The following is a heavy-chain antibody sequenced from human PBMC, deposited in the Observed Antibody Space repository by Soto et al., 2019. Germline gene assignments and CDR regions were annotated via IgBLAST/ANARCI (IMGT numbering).Heavy chain of an antibody. J-gene: IGHJ5*01. V-gene: IGHV6-1*01. CDR3: VRERNYQLLSGYWFDS. CDR2: TYYRSQWSN. Sequence: PSQTLSLTGAISGDSVSNNRAAWNWIRQSPSRGLEWLGRTYYRSQWSNDYAVSVKSRITFTPDTSKDQFSLQLSSVTPGDTAVYYCVRERNYQLLSGYWFDSWGQGTLVTVSS. CDR1: GDSVSNNRAA. D-gene: IGHD2-2*01.